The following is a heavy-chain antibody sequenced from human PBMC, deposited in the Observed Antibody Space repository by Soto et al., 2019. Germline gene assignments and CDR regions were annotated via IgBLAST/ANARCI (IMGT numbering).Heavy chain of an antibody. CDR1: GFTFSYYW. D-gene: IGHD1-26*01. J-gene: IGHJ3*01. Sequence: DVQLVDSGGGSVQPGGSLSLSCAATGFTFSYYWMHWVRQAPGKGLVWVSRIHSDGSSTTDADSVKGRFTISRDNANNTLYLQMNSLRAEDTAVYYCARGQWGAFDLWGQGTMVTVAS. CDR2: IHSDGSST. CDR3: ARGQWGAFDL. V-gene: IGHV3-74*01.